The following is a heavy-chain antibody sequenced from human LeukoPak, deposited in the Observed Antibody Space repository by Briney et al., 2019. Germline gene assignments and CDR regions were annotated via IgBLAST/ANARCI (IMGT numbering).Heavy chain of an antibody. D-gene: IGHD3-22*01. CDR1: GFTFSSYG. V-gene: IGHV3-30*18. CDR2: ISYDGSNK. CDR3: AKVPYDTSGRFDY. Sequence: GGSLRLSCAASGFTFSSYGMHWVRQAPGKGLEWVAVISYDGSNKYYADSVKGRFTISRDNSKNTLYLQMNSLRAEDTAVYYCAKVPYDTSGRFDYWGQGTLVTVSS. J-gene: IGHJ4*02.